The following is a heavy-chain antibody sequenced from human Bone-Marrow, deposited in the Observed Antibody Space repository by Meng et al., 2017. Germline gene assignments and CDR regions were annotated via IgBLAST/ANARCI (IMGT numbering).Heavy chain of an antibody. CDR2: IYHSGST. CDR3: AREYGDSSSWYGRNNWFDP. D-gene: IGHD6-13*01. V-gene: IGHV4-38-2*02. CDR1: GYSISSGYY. Sequence: SETLSLTCTVSGYSISSGYYWGWLRQPPGKGLEWLGSIYHSGSTYYNPSLKSRVTISVDTSKNQFSLKLSSVTAADTAVYYCAREYGDSSSWYGRNNWFDPWGQGTLVTVSS. J-gene: IGHJ5*02.